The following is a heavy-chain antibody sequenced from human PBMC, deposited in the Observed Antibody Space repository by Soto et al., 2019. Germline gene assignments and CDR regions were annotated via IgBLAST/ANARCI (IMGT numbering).Heavy chain of an antibody. CDR3: TRSGGYSYNLAFDH. V-gene: IGHV1-69*06. CDR1: GGTFNSYT. CDR2: FIPVYGRS. Sequence: QEQLVQSGAEVKKPGSSVKVSCKASGGTFNSYTINWVRLAPGQGLEWMGAFIPVYGRSTYAQMFQGRVTFTADKSTNTIYMELSSLRSDDTAVYFCTRSGGYSYNLAFDHWGQGTLVTVSS. J-gene: IGHJ5*02. D-gene: IGHD5-18*01.